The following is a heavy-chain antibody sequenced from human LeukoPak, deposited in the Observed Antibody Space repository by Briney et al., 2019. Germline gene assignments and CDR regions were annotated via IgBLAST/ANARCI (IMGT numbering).Heavy chain of an antibody. CDR2: IYHSGST. Sequence: SETLSLTCTVSGYSISSGYYWGWIRQPPGKGLEWIGSIYHSGSTYYNPSLKSRVTISVDTSKNQFSLKLSSVTAADTALYYCARDYYGSGSYQENVFGYWDQGTLVTVSS. J-gene: IGHJ4*02. V-gene: IGHV4-38-2*02. D-gene: IGHD3-10*01. CDR1: GYSISSGYY. CDR3: ARDYYGSGSYQENVFGY.